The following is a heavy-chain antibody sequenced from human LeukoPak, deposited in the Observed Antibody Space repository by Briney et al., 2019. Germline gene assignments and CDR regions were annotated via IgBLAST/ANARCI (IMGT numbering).Heavy chain of an antibody. J-gene: IGHJ6*03. CDR1: GYTFTSYY. CDR3: ARGPSITMVRGGQWYYYMDV. Sequence: ASVKVSCKASGYTFTSYYIHWVRQAPGQGLEWMGLINPSGGSTNYAQKFQGRVTMTRDTSTSTVYMELSSLRAEDTAVYYCARGPSITMVRGGQWYYYMDVWGKGTTVTISS. V-gene: IGHV1-46*01. D-gene: IGHD3-10*01. CDR2: INPSGGST.